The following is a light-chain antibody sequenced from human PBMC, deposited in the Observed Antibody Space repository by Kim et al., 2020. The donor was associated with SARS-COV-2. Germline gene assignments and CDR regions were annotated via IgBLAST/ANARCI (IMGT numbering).Light chain of an antibody. CDR2: RDS. CDR3: QVWDSSTAV. J-gene: IGLJ3*02. CDR1: FIGSKN. Sequence: VALGHTAMIVCRGTFIGSKNVHWYQLKPGQAPVVVIYRDSNRPSGIPERFSGSNSGSTATLTISRAQDGDEADYFCQVWDSSTAVFGGGTKLTVL. V-gene: IGLV3-9*01.